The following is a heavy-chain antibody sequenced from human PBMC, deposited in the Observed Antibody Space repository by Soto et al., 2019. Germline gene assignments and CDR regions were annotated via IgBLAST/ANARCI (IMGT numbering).Heavy chain of an antibody. J-gene: IGHJ4*02. Sequence: AASVKVSCKASGGTFSSYTISWVRQAPGQGLEWMGRIIPILGIANYAQKFQGRVTITADKSTSTAYMELSSLRSEDTAVYYCARDGEVPDYRYYFDYWGQGTLVTVSS. V-gene: IGHV1-69*04. CDR2: IIPILGIA. D-gene: IGHD2-2*01. CDR3: ARDGEVPDYRYYFDY. CDR1: GGTFSSYT.